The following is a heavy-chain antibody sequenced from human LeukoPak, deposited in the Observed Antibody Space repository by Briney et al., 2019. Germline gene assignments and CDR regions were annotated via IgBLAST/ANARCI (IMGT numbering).Heavy chain of an antibody. V-gene: IGHV1-69*13. CDR2: IIPIFGTA. Sequence: SVKVSCKASGGTFSSYAISWVRQAPGQGLEWMGGIIPIFGTANYAQKFQGRVTITADESTSTAYMELSSLRSEDTAVYCCARQDGYYDSSGYYYVIGFDYWGQGTLVTVSS. J-gene: IGHJ4*02. CDR1: GGTFSSYA. D-gene: IGHD3-22*01. CDR3: ARQDGYYDSSGYYYVIGFDY.